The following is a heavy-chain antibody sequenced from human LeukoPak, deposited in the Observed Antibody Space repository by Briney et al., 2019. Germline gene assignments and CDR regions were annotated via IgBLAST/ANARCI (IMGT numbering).Heavy chain of an antibody. CDR1: GFTFSSYA. D-gene: IGHD2-2*01. J-gene: IGHJ5*02. CDR3: ARLLVEWFDP. Sequence: GGSLRLSCAASGFTFSSYAMSWVRQAPGKGLEWVSSISSSSSYIYYADSVKGRFTISRDNAKNSLYLQMNSLRAEDTAVYYCARLLVEWFDPWGQGTLVTVSS. CDR2: ISSSSSYI. V-gene: IGHV3-21*01.